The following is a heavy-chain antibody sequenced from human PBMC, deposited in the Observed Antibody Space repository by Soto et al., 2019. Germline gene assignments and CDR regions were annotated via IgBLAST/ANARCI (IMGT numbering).Heavy chain of an antibody. V-gene: IGHV3-48*02. CDR2: ISSSSSTI. Sequence: EVPLVESGGGLVQPGGSLRLSCAASGFTFSSYSMNWVRQAPGKGLEWVSYISSSSSTIYYADSVKGRFTISRDNAKNSLYLQMNSLRDEDTAVYYCARGTMVRGVIRFDYWGQGTLVTVSS. CDR3: ARGTMVRGVIRFDY. CDR1: GFTFSSYS. J-gene: IGHJ4*02. D-gene: IGHD3-10*01.